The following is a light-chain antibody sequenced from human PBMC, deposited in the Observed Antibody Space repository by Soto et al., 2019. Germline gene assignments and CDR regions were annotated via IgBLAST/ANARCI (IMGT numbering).Light chain of an antibody. J-gene: IGKJ1*01. V-gene: IGKV3-15*01. CDR3: QQYNNWPRT. CDR1: QSVSSN. Sequence: ETAMTQSLATLSVSPGERATLSCRASQSVSSNLAWYQQKPGQAPRLLIYGASTRAIGIPARFSGSGSGTEFTLTISSLQSEDFAVYYCQQYNNWPRTFGQGTKV. CDR2: GAS.